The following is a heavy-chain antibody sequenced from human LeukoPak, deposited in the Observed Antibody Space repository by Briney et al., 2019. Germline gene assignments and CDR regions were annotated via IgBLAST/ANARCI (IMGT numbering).Heavy chain of an antibody. J-gene: IGHJ4*02. CDR1: GFTFSSYS. CDR2: IRSKAYGGTT. V-gene: IGHV3-49*04. CDR3: TRDMIYTFHY. Sequence: PGGSLRLSCAASGFTFSSYSMNWVRQAPGKGLEWVGFIRSKAYGGTTEYAASVKGRFTISRDDSKSIAYLQMNSLKTEDTAVYYCTRDMIYTFHYWGQGTLVTVSS. D-gene: IGHD3-16*01.